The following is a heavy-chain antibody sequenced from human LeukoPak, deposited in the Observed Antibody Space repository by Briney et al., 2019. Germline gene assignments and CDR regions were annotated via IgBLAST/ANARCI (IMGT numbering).Heavy chain of an antibody. CDR1: RFTFSSYG. CDR2: ISYDGSNK. J-gene: IGHJ4*02. CDR3: ANMARPFDY. V-gene: IGHV3-30*18. D-gene: IGHD6-6*01. Sequence: GGSLRLSCAASRFTFSSYGMHWVRQAPGKGLEGVAVISYDGSNKYYADSVKGRFTISRDNSKNTLYLQMNSLRAEDTAVYYCANMARPFDYWGQGTLVTVSS.